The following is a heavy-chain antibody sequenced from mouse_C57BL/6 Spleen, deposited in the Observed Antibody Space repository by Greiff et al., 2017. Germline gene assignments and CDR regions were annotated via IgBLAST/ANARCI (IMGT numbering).Heavy chain of an antibody. CDR2: IDPSDSYT. CDR1: GYTFTSYW. J-gene: IGHJ4*01. V-gene: IGHV1-69*01. D-gene: IGHD2-3*01. CDR3: ARWLLPRAMDY. Sequence: QVQLKQPGAELVMPGASVKLSCKASGYTFTSYWMHWVKQRPGQGLEWIGEIDPSDSYTNYNQKFKGKSTLTVDKSTSTAYMPLSSLTSEDAAVYYCARWLLPRAMDYWSQGTSVTVSS.